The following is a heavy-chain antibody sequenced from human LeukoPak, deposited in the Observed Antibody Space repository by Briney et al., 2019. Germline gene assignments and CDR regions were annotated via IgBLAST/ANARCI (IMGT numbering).Heavy chain of an antibody. Sequence: GGSLRLSCAASGFTFSSQSMNWVRQAPGKGLEWVSSISTSSSYIYYADSVKGRFTISRDNAKNSLYLQMNSLRAEDTAVYYCARDIRDTMIVATSTFDIWGQGTMVTVSS. D-gene: IGHD3-22*01. V-gene: IGHV3-21*01. CDR1: GFTFSSQS. CDR3: ARDIRDTMIVATSTFDI. CDR2: ISTSSSYI. J-gene: IGHJ3*02.